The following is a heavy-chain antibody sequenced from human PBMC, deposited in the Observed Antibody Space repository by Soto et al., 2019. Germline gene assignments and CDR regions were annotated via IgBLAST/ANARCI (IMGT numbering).Heavy chain of an antibody. CDR1: GFTFSDYA. J-gene: IGHJ4*02. D-gene: IGHD2-15*01. CDR3: ARDGIGGTTFRGYLDY. V-gene: IGHV3-48*01. Sequence: GGSLRLSCAGSGFTFSDYAMTWVRQAPGKGLEWLSYIDFDSSPIRYADSVMGRFTVSRDNAKDTLYLEMNSLRAEDTAVYYCARDGIGGTTFRGYLDYWGQGKLVNVSS. CDR2: IDFDSSPI.